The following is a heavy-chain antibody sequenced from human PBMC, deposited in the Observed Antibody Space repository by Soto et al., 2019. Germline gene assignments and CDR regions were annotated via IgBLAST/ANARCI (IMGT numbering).Heavy chain of an antibody. J-gene: IGHJ5*02. Sequence: ASVKVSCKASGYTFTSYDINWVRQATGQGLEWMGWMNPNSGNTGYAQKFQGRVTMTRNTSISTAYMELSSLRSEDTAVYYCARGLVVTPRRLVFDPWGQGTLVTVSS. CDR3: ARGLVVTPRRLVFDP. CDR1: GYTFTSYD. CDR2: MNPNSGNT. D-gene: IGHD2-2*01. V-gene: IGHV1-8*01.